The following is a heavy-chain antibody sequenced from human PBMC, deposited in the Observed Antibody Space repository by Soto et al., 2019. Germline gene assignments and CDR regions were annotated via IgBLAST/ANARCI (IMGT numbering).Heavy chain of an antibody. CDR3: AGSSGYCSGGSCYPNYYYYMDV. Sequence: SETLSLTCAVYGGSFSGYYWSWIRQPPGKGLEWIGEINHSGSTNYNPSLKSRVTISVDTSKNQFSLKLSSVTAADTAVYYCAGSSGYCSGGSCYPNYYYYMDVWGKGTTVTVSS. J-gene: IGHJ6*03. CDR2: INHSGST. D-gene: IGHD2-15*01. V-gene: IGHV4-34*01. CDR1: GGSFSGYY.